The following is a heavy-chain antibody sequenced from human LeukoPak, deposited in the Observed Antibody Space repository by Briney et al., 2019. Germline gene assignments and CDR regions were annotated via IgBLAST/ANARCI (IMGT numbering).Heavy chain of an antibody. CDR2: IYPGDSDT. J-gene: IGHJ4*02. CDR3: ARRTSNDYGGNFAAY. CDR1: GYTFINYW. D-gene: IGHD4-23*01. Sequence: GESLKISCKGFGYTFINYWIAWVRQMPGKGLEWMGIIYPGDSDTRYSPSFQGQVTISADKSISTAYVQWSSLKASDTAMYYCARRTSNDYGGNFAAYWGQGTLVTVSS. V-gene: IGHV5-51*01.